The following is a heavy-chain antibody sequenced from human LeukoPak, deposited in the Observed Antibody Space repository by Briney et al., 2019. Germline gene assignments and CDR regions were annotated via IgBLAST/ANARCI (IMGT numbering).Heavy chain of an antibody. CDR1: GYTLTELS. Sequence: ASVKVSCKVSGYTLTELSMHWVRQAPGKGLEWMGGFDPEDGETIYAQKFQGRVTMTRDTSISTAYMELSRLGSDDTAVYYCARAARITIFGVVNEPKYYFDYWGQGTLVTVSS. D-gene: IGHD3-3*01. CDR3: ARAARITIFGVVNEPKYYFDY. V-gene: IGHV1-24*01. J-gene: IGHJ4*02. CDR2: FDPEDGET.